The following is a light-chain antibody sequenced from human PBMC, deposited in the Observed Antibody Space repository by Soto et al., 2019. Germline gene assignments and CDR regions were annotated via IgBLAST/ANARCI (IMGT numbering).Light chain of an antibody. J-gene: IGLJ3*02. CDR1: ISDVGSYNL. Sequence: QSVLTQPASVSGSPGQSIIISCTGTISDVGSYNLVSWYQQHPGKAPKLMIYEGSKRPSGISNRFSGSKSGNAASLTISGLQAEDEADYYCCSYAGSNTWVFGGGTKLTVL. CDR2: EGS. V-gene: IGLV2-23*01. CDR3: CSYAGSNTWV.